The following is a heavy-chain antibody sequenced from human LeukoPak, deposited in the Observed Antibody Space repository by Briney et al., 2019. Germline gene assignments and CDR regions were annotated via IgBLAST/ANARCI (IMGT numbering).Heavy chain of an antibody. CDR1: GGSFSGYY. CDR3: ARRDYGDPFDY. V-gene: IGHV4-39*01. Sequence: NTSETLSLTRAVYGGSFSGYYWGWIRQPPGKGLEWIGSIYYSGSTYYNPSLKSRVTISVDMSKNQFSLKLSSVTAADTAVYYCARRDYGDPFDYWGQGTLVTVSS. CDR2: IYYSGST. D-gene: IGHD4-17*01. J-gene: IGHJ4*02.